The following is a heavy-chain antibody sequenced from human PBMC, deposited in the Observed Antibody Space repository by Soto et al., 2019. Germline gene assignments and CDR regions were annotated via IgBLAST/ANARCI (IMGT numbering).Heavy chain of an antibody. Sequence: SETLSLTCSVSGGSISSYYWSWIRQPPGKGLEWIGYIYYSGSTNYLPSLKSRVTILVDTSKNQFSLKLSSVTAADTAVYYCARLTRDSRDSGWGQGTLVTVSS. CDR1: GGSISSYY. V-gene: IGHV4-59*12. D-gene: IGHD3-22*01. J-gene: IGHJ4*02. CDR3: ARLTRDSRDSG. CDR2: IYYSGST.